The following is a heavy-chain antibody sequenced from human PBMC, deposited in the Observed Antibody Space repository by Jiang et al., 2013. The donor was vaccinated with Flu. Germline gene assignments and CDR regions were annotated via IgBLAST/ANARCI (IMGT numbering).Heavy chain of an antibody. CDR2: INPNSGGT. Sequence: GAEVKKPGASVKVSCKASGYTFTGYYMHWVRQAPGQGLEWMGWINPNSGGTNYAQKFQGRVTMTRDTSISTAYMELSRLRSDDTAVYYCARDLAAPQQLVPGWFDPWGQGTLVTVSS. J-gene: IGHJ5*02. V-gene: IGHV1-2*02. D-gene: IGHD6-13*01. CDR1: GYTFTGYY. CDR3: ARDLAAPQQLVPGWFDP.